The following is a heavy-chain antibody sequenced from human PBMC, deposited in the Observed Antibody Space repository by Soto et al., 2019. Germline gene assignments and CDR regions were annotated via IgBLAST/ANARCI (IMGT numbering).Heavy chain of an antibody. CDR3: TTGSGQNGDYWYFDL. D-gene: IGHD4-17*01. CDR1: GFTFSNAW. CDR2: IKSKTDGGTT. Sequence: GGSLRLSCAASGFTFSNAWMSWVRQAPGKGLEWVGRIKSKTDGGTTDYAAPVKGRFTISRDDSKNTLYLQMNSLKTEDTAVYYCTTGSGQNGDYWYFDLWGRGTLVTVSS. V-gene: IGHV3-15*01. J-gene: IGHJ2*01.